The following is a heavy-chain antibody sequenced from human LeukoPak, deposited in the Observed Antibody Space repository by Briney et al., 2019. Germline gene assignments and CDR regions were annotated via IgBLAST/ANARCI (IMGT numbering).Heavy chain of an antibody. Sequence: GGSLRLSCAASGFTVSGSAMHWVRQASGKGLEWLGRVRSKGYNYATAYGASVKDRFIISRDDSKSTAYLQMSSLKSEDTAVYYCATLGETSGWYPDHWGQGTLVTVSS. J-gene: IGHJ4*02. D-gene: IGHD6-19*01. CDR2: VRSKGYNYAT. V-gene: IGHV3-73*01. CDR3: ATLGETSGWYPDH. CDR1: GFTVSGSA.